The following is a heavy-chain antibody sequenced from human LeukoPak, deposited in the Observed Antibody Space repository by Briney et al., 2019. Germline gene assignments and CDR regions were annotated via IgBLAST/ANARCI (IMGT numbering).Heavy chain of an antibody. CDR3: ARGYYDSSGYHIDY. J-gene: IGHJ4*02. CDR1: GGSISSYY. CDR2: IYYSGST. Sequence: PSETLPLTCTVSGGSISSYYWSWIRQPPGKGLEWIGYIYYSGSTNYNPSLKSRVTISVDTSKNQFSLKLSSVTAADTAVYYCARGYYDSSGYHIDYWGQGTLVTVSS. D-gene: IGHD3-22*01. V-gene: IGHV4-59*01.